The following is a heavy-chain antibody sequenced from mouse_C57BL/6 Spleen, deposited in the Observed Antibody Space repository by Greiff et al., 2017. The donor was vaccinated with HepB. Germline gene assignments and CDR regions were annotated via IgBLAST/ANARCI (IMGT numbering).Heavy chain of an antibody. D-gene: IGHD2-3*01. CDR3: TRDYDVYYYAMDY. V-gene: IGHV1-15*01. J-gene: IGHJ4*01. Sequence: QVQLQQSGAELVRPGASVTLSCKASGYTFTDYEMHWVKQTPVHGLEWIGAIDPETGGTAYNQKFKGKAKLTADKSSSTAYMELRSLTSEDSAVYYCTRDYDVYYYAMDYWGQGTSVTVSS. CDR2: IDPETGGT. CDR1: GYTFTDYE.